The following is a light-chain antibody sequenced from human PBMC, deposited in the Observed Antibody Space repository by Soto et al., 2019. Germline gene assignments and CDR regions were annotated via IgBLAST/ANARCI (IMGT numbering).Light chain of an antibody. CDR3: QNYHRVPIT. Sequence: DIQMTQSPSSLSESVGDRVTITCRASQDIAYSLAWYQQKPGKAPKFLIYGASSLQSGVPSRFSGGGSGTDFTLTISSLQPKDVATYSWQNYHRVPITFGPGTRLEI. J-gene: IGKJ5*01. V-gene: IGKV1-27*01. CDR1: QDIAYS. CDR2: GAS.